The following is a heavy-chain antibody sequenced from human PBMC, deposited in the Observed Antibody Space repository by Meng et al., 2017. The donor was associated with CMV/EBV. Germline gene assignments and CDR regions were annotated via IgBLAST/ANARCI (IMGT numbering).Heavy chain of an antibody. D-gene: IGHD2-15*01. J-gene: IGHJ4*02. Sequence: QVLRGPPGAEGKKPGSPAKVSCKAFGGTFSRYAISLVRQAPGKGLEWMGGIIPIFGTANYAQKFQGRVTITADESTSTAYMELSSLRSEDTAVYYCARNQPSRGWSHEDYWGQGTLVTVSS. CDR1: GGTFSRYA. CDR2: IIPIFGTA. V-gene: IGHV1-69*12. CDR3: ARNQPSRGWSHEDY.